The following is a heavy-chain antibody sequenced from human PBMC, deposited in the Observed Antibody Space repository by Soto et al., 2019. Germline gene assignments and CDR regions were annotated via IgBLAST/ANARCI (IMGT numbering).Heavy chain of an antibody. CDR2: IYYSGST. CDR3: ARRGAVTTFENWFDP. V-gene: IGHV4-30-4*01. D-gene: IGHD4-17*01. Sequence: QVQLQESGPGLVKPSQTLSLTCTVSGGSNSSGDYYWSWIRQPPGKGLEWIGYIYYSGSTYYNPSLKSRVTISVDTSKNQFSLKLSSVTAADTAVYYCARRGAVTTFENWFDPWGQGTLVTVSS. J-gene: IGHJ5*02. CDR1: GGSNSSGDYY.